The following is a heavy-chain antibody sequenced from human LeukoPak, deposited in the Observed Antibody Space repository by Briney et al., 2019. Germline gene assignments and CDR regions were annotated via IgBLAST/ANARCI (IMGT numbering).Heavy chain of an antibody. D-gene: IGHD3-3*01. J-gene: IGHJ6*03. CDR1: GGSISSSSYY. CDR3: ARDRLDYDFWSIGYYYYYMDV. V-gene: IGHV4-39*07. Sequence: SETLSLTCTVSGGSISSSSYYWGWIRQPPGKGLEWIGSIYYSGSTYYNPSLKSRVTISVDTSKNQFSLKLSSVTAADTAVYYCARDRLDYDFWSIGYYYYYMDVWGQGTLVTVSS. CDR2: IYYSGST.